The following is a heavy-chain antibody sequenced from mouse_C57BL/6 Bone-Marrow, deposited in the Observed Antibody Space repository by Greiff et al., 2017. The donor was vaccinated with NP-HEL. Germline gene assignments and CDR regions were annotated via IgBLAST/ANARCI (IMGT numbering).Heavy chain of an antibody. J-gene: IGHJ3*01. CDR3: ATHQGPRFAY. V-gene: IGHV1-85*01. Sequence: QVQLKESGPELVKPGASVKLSCKASGYTFKSYDINWVKQRPGQGLEWIGWIYPRDGSTKYNEKFKGKATLTVDTSSSTAYMELHSLTSEDPAVYFCATHQGPRFAYWGQGTLVTVSA. CDR1: GYTFKSYD. CDR2: IYPRDGST.